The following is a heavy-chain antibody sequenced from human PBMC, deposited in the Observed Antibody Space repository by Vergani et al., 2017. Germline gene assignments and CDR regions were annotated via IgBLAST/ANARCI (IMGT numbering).Heavy chain of an antibody. CDR1: GFTSSYYG. J-gene: IGHJ1*01. CDR3: AAKSCGTPGWQIGYFRE. Sequence: QVHLVESGGGVVQPGRSLRLSCVVSGFTSSYYGMHWVRQAPGKGLEWVAVISYDGTQKYYADSVKGRFTISRDNSKITLYLQMNSLRTEDTDVYYCAAKSCGTPGWQIGYFREWGQGTLVTVSS. D-gene: IGHD6-19*01. CDR2: ISYDGTQK. V-gene: IGHV3-30*03.